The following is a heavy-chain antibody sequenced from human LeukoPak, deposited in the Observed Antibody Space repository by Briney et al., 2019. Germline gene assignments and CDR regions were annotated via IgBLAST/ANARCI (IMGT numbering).Heavy chain of an antibody. D-gene: IGHD2-2*01. V-gene: IGHV3-23*01. Sequence: GGSLRLSCAASGFTFSNYAMSWVRQAPGKGLEWVSSISDSGGSTYYADSVKGRFTISRDNSKNTLYLQMNSLRAEDTALYYCAKDIVVVPAASNFDYWGQGTLVTVSS. CDR2: ISDSGGST. J-gene: IGHJ4*02. CDR3: AKDIVVVPAASNFDY. CDR1: GFTFSNYA.